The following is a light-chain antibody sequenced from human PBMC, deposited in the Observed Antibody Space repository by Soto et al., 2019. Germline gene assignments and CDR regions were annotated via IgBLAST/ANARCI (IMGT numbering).Light chain of an antibody. CDR1: SSDVGGYDY. V-gene: IGLV2-14*01. Sequence: QSALTQPASVSGSPGQSITISCTGTSSDVGGYDYVSWYQQHPGKAPNFVIYEVTNRPSGASHRFSGSKSGNTASLTISGLQAEDEADYYCSSYTTTSTYVFGTGTKVTVL. CDR3: SSYTTTSTYV. J-gene: IGLJ1*01. CDR2: EVT.